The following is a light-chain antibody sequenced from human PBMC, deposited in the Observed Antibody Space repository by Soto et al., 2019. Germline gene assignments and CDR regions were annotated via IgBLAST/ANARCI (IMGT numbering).Light chain of an antibody. CDR3: QQYHSYPLT. CDR1: QSFRGL. CDR2: DAY. Sequence: GGRAAVTWWASQSFRGLFAWYQQKPGQAPRLLIYDAYKRATGIPPRFSGSGSGTDFTLTISSLEPEDSAVYYCQQYHSYPLTFGQGTKVAIK. J-gene: IGKJ1*01. V-gene: IGKV3-11*01.